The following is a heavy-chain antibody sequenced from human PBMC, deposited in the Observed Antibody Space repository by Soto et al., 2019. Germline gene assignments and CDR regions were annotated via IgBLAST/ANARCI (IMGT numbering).Heavy chain of an antibody. CDR3: AHTQTTVTTYYFDY. J-gene: IGHJ4*02. V-gene: IGHV2-5*02. Sequence: QITLKESGPTLVKPTQTLTLTCTFSGFSLSTSGVGVGWIRQPPGKALEWLALIYWDDDKRYSPSLKSRLTITKDTSKNQVVLTMTNMDPVDTATYYGAHTQTTVTTYYFDYWGQGTLVTVSS. D-gene: IGHD4-17*01. CDR2: IYWDDDK. CDR1: GFSLSTSGVG.